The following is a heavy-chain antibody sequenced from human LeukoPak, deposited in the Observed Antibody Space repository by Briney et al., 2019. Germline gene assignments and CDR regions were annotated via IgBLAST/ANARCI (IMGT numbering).Heavy chain of an antibody. CDR3: ATASQRYFDL. J-gene: IGHJ2*01. CDR2: FDPEDGET. V-gene: IGHV1-24*01. Sequence: ASVKVSCKASGYTFTGYYMHWVRQAPGKGLEWMGGFDPEDGETIYAQKFQGRVTMTEDTSTDTAYMELSSLRSEDTAVYYCATASQRYFDLWGRGTLVTVSS. CDR1: GYTFTGYY.